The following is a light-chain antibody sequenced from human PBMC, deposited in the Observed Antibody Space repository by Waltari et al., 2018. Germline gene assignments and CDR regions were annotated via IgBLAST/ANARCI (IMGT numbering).Light chain of an antibody. CDR1: ALPKQY. CDR2: EDS. J-gene: IGLJ3*02. V-gene: IGLV3-10*01. CDR3: YSTDSSVNHRV. Sequence: SYELTQPPPVSVFPGQTSRIPRSRDALPKQYDFWLQQNAGQPPAVVIYEDSERPSGIPERFSASTSGTVATLTISGAQVEDEADYYCYSTDSSVNHRVFGGGTKLTVL.